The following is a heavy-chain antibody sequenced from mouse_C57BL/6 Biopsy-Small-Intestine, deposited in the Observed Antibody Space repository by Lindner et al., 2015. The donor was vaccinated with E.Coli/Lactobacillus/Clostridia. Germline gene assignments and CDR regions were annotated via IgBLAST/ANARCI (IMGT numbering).Heavy chain of an antibody. CDR1: NFNIKDYY. Sequence: VQLQESGAELVRPGASVKLSCTASNFNIKDYYLHWVKQWPEQGLEWIGRIDPDYGDTEYVPKFQGKAAMTADTSSNTAYLQLNSLTSEDTAVYYCTTGATAQAPYLDHWGQGTTLTVSS. CDR2: IDPDYGDT. V-gene: IGHV14-1*01. J-gene: IGHJ2*01. D-gene: IGHD3-2*02. CDR3: TTGATAQAPYLDH.